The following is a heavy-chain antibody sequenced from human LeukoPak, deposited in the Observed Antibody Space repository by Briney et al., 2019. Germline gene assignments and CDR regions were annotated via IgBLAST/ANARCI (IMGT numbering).Heavy chain of an antibody. D-gene: IGHD3-3*01. CDR3: AKDSYGFFVGHFDP. CDR1: GFTLSSYG. V-gene: IGHV3-33*06. CDR2: IWYDGSNK. J-gene: IGHJ5*02. Sequence: GRSLRLSCAASGFTLSSYGMHWVRQAPGKGLEWVAVIWYDGSNKYYADSVKGRFTISRDNSKNTLYLQMNSLRAEDTAVYYCAKDSYGFFVGHFDPWGQGTLVTVSS.